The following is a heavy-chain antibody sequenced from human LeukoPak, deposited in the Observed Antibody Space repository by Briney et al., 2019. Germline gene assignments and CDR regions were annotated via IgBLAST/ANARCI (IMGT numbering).Heavy chain of an antibody. D-gene: IGHD3-3*01. J-gene: IGHJ2*01. CDR2: IYYSAST. V-gene: IGHV4-59*08. CDR3: ARSRSIRDWYFDL. CDR1: GGSISSYY. Sequence: TSETLSLTCTVSGGSISSYYWSWIRQPPGKGLEWIGYIYYSASTNYNPSLKSRVTISVDTSKKQFSLKLSSVTAADTAVYYCARSRSIRDWYFDLWGRGTLVTVSS.